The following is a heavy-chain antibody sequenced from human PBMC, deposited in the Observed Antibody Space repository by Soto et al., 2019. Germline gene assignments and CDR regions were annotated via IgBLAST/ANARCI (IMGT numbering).Heavy chain of an antibody. D-gene: IGHD1-26*01. CDR1: GGTFSSYA. Sequence: VASVKVSCKAFGGTFSSYAISWVRQAPGQGLEWMGGIIPIFGTANYAQKFQGRVTITADESTSTAYMELSSLRSEDTAVYYCAYRWRQSPYYYYGMDVWGQGTTVSVSS. J-gene: IGHJ6*02. CDR2: IIPIFGTA. CDR3: AYRWRQSPYYYYGMDV. V-gene: IGHV1-69*13.